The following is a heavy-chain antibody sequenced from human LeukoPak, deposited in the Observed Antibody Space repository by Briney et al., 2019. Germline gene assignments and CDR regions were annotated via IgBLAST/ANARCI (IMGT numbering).Heavy chain of an antibody. J-gene: IGHJ6*02. CDR1: GFTFSNYA. Sequence: GGSLRLSCAASGFTFSNYAIHWIRQGPGKGLKWVAIISYDGTNKYYADSVKGRFSISRDNSKNTLYLQMNSLRPEDTAVYYCAKAVGFGEAYGMDVWAKGPPSPSP. CDR3: AKAVGFGEAYGMDV. V-gene: IGHV3-30*18. D-gene: IGHD3-10*01. CDR2: ISYDGTNK.